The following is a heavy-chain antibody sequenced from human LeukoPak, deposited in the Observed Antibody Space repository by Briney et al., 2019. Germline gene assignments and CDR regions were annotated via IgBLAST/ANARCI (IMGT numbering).Heavy chain of an antibody. CDR3: ARERQGPDY. CDR1: GGSISSSTYY. J-gene: IGHJ4*02. D-gene: IGHD6-25*01. Sequence: SETLSLTCTVSGGSISSSTYYWGWIRQPPGKGLEWIGSIYYSGSTYYNPSLKSRVTISLDTSKNQFSLKLSSVTAAETAVYYCARERQGPDYWGQGTLVTVSS. CDR2: IYYSGST. V-gene: IGHV4-39*07.